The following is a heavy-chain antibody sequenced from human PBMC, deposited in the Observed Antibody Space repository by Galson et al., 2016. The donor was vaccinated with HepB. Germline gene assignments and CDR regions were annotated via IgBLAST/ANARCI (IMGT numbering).Heavy chain of an antibody. J-gene: IGHJ4*02. CDR1: GFTFSNYA. CDR2: ISYDGSKK. V-gene: IGHV3-30-3*01. Sequence: SLRLSCAASGFTFSNYAMHWVRQAPGKGLEWVAVISYDGSKKYYADSVKGRFTISRDNSENTLYLQMNNLRADDTAVYYCAREITSGNYYPDSWGQGTLVTVSS. CDR3: AREITSGNYYPDS. D-gene: IGHD1-26*01.